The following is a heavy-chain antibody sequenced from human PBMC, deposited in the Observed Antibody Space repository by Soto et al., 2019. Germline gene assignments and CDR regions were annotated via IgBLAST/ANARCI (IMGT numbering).Heavy chain of an antibody. D-gene: IGHD3-10*01. J-gene: IGHJ6*02. Sequence: PAESLKISCKGSGYSFTSYCIGWVRQMPGKGLEWMGIIYPGDSDTRYSPSFQGQVTSSAEKSISTAYLQWSSLKASDTAMYYCAGGGVRGVITRTRDYYGMDVWGQGTTVTVS. CDR1: GYSFTSYC. CDR2: IYPGDSDT. CDR3: AGGGVRGVITRTRDYYGMDV. V-gene: IGHV5-51*01.